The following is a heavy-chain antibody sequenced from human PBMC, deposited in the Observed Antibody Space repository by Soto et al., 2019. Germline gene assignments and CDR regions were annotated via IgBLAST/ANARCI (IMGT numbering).Heavy chain of an antibody. V-gene: IGHV3-13*01. CDR3: AREARPTYGSGSYYDY. J-gene: IGHJ4*02. CDR2: IGTAGDT. Sequence: GGSLRLSCAASGFTFSSYDMHWVRQATGKGLEWVSAIGTAGDTYYPGSVKGRFTISRENAKNSLYLQMNSLRAGDTAVYYCAREARPTYGSGSYYDYWGQGTLVTVSS. CDR1: GFTFSSYD. D-gene: IGHD3-10*01.